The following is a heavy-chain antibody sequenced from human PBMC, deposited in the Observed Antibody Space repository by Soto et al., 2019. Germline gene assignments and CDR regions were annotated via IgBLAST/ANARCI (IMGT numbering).Heavy chain of an antibody. J-gene: IGHJ5*02. CDR3: ARVNYDILTGYYLPHQITTFDP. CDR2: IYYSGST. V-gene: IGHV4-61*05. CDR1: GGSISSSSYY. D-gene: IGHD3-9*01. Sequence: PSETLSLTCTVSGGSISSSSYYRGWIRQPPGKGLEWIGYIYYSGSTNYNPSLKSRVTISVDTSKNQFSLKLSSVTAADTAVYYCARVNYDILTGYYLPHQITTFDPWGQGTLVTVSS.